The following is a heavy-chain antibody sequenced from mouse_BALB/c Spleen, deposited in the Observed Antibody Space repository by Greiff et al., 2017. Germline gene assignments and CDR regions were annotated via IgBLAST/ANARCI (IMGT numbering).Heavy chain of an antibody. CDR2: ISDGGSYT. V-gene: IGHV5-4*02. CDR3: ARGHYGSSLYYFDY. CDR1: GFTFRDYY. J-gene: IGHJ2*01. D-gene: IGHD1-1*01. Sequence: EVQLQESGGGLVKPGGSLKLSCAASGFTFRDYYMYWVRQTPEKRLEWVATISDGGSYTYYPDSVKGRFTISRDNAKNNLYLQMSSLKSEDTAMYYCARGHYGSSLYYFDYWGQGTTLTVSS.